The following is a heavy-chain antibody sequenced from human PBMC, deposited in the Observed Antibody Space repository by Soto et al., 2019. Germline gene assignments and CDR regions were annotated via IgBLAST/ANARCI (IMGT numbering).Heavy chain of an antibody. CDR1: GLSFEIYH. D-gene: IGHD3-16*01. CDR2: ISSDSDSI. J-gene: IGHJ5*02. Sequence: GGPLRLSCEASGLSFEIYHMNWVRQAPGKGLEWVSSISSDSDSIFYGASVKGRFIISRDNAKNSLFLQMTSLSGDDTAVYYCARQRFGSFSGSYVFDLWGQGT. CDR3: ARQRFGSFSGSYVFDL. V-gene: IGHV3-21*01.